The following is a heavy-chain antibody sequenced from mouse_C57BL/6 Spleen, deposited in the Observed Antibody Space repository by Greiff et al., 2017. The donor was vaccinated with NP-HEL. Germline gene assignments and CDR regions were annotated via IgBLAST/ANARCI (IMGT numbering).Heavy chain of an antibody. D-gene: IGHD1-1*01. V-gene: IGHV1-39*01. CDR3: AREFITTVVAPVDY. Sequence: EVQLQQSGPELVKPGASVKISCKASGYSFTDYNMNWVKQSNGKSLEWIGVINPNYGTTSYNQKFKGKATLTVDQSSSTAYIQLNSLTSEDSAVYYCAREFITTVVAPVDYWGQGTTLTVSS. CDR1: GYSFTDYN. CDR2: INPNYGTT. J-gene: IGHJ2*01.